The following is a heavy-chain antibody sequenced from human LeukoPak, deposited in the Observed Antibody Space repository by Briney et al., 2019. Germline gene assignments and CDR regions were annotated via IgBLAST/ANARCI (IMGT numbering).Heavy chain of an antibody. Sequence: SETLSLTCTVSGGSINSYYWSWIRQTPGKGLEWIGYIYYSGSTNYNPSLKSRVTISVDTSKNQFSLKLSSVTAADTAVYYCARLGGDCGSGATTNWFDPWGQGTLVTVSS. CDR2: IYYSGST. V-gene: IGHV4-59*01. CDR3: ARLGGDCGSGATTNWFDP. D-gene: IGHD3-10*01. CDR1: GGSINSYY. J-gene: IGHJ5*02.